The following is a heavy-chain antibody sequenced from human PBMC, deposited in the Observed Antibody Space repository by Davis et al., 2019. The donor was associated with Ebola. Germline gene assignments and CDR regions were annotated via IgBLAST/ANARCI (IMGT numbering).Heavy chain of an antibody. CDR2: VTSSGGGT. Sequence: GGSLRLSCAASGFTFSSYAMTWARQAPGKGLEWVSAVTSSGGGTYYADSVKGRFTIPRDNSKNTLYLQMNSLRVEDTAVYYCAKGGSGWPSDYSYGMGVWGKGTTVTVSS. CDR1: GFTFSSYA. J-gene: IGHJ6*04. CDR3: AKGGSGWPSDYSYGMGV. D-gene: IGHD6-19*01. V-gene: IGHV3-23*01.